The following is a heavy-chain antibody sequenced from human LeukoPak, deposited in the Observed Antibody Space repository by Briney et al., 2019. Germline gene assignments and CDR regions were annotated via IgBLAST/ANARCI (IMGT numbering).Heavy chain of an antibody. CDR3: ARDFFEGGAFDI. Sequence: SETLSLTCTVSGGSIRSDSYQWSWIRQSAGKGLEWIGYIYYSGSTNYNPSLKSRVTISVDTSKNQFSLKLSSVTAADTAVYYCARDFFEGGAFDIWGQGTMVTVSS. D-gene: IGHD3-3*01. CDR1: GGSIRSDSYQ. V-gene: IGHV4-61*10. CDR2: IYYSGST. J-gene: IGHJ3*02.